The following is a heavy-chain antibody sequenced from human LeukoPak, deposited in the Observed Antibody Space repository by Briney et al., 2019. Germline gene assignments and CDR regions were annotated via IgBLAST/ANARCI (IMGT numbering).Heavy chain of an antibody. CDR3: AKDGPNYDILTGYYRGWFDP. D-gene: IGHD3-9*01. J-gene: IGHJ5*02. Sequence: PGGSLRLSCAASGFTFSSYAMSWVRQAPGKGLEWVSAISGSGGSTYYADSVKGRFTISRDNSKNTLHLQMNSLRAEDTAVYYCAKDGPNYDILTGYYRGWFDPWGQGTLVTVSS. CDR1: GFTFSSYA. V-gene: IGHV3-23*01. CDR2: ISGSGGST.